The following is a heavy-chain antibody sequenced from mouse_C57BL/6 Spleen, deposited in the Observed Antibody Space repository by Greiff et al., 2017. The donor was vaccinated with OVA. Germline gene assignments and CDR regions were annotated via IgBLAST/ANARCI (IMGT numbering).Heavy chain of an antibody. Sequence: EVHLVESGGGLVQPGGSLSLSCAASGFTFTDYYMSWVRQPPGKALEWLGFIRNKANGYTTEYSASVKGRLTISRDNSQCILYLQMNALRAEDSATYYCARGRQDYWGQGTTLTVSS. D-gene: IGHD2-12*01. CDR2: IRNKANGYTT. V-gene: IGHV7-3*01. J-gene: IGHJ2*01. CDR1: GFTFTDYY. CDR3: ARGRQDY.